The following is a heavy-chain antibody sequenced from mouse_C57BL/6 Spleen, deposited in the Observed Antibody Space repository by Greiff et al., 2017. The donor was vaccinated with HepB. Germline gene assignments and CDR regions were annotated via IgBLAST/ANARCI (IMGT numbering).Heavy chain of an antibody. CDR1: GSAFSSSW. CDR2: IYPGDGDT. V-gene: IGHV1-82*01. CDR3: ATFGSSYAYFDV. D-gene: IGHD1-1*01. Sequence: VQLQESGPVLVKPGASVKISCKASGSAFSSSWMNWVKQRPGQGLEWIGRIYPGDGDTNYNGKFKGKATLTADKSSSTAYMQLSSLTAEDSAVYFCATFGSSYAYFDVWGTGTTVTVSS. J-gene: IGHJ1*03.